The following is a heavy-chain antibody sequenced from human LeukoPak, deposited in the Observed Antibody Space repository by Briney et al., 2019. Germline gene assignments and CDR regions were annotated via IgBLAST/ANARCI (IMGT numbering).Heavy chain of an antibody. V-gene: IGHV1-18*01. D-gene: IGHD5-18*01. CDR2: ISAYNGNT. CDR3: AVESSLGLRYSYGSFDY. CDR1: GYTFTSYG. J-gene: IGHJ4*02. Sequence: ASVKVSCKASGYTFTSYGISWVRQAPGQGLEWMGWISAYNGNTNYVQKLQGRVTMTTDTSTSTAYMELRSLRSDDTAVYYCAVESSLGLRYSYGSFDYWGQGTLVTVSS.